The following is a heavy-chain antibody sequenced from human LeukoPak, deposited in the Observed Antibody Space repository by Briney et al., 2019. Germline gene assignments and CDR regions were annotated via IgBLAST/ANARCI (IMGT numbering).Heavy chain of an antibody. J-gene: IGHJ4*02. CDR2: IYYSGSA. CDR3: ARVNYGSATKEDY. Sequence: SSETLSLTCTVSGGSISSSNYYWGWIRQPPGKGLEWIGSIYYSGSAYYNPSLKSRVTISVDTSENQFSLKLSSVTAADTAVYYCARVNYGSATKEDYWGQGTLVTVSS. D-gene: IGHD3-10*01. CDR1: GGSISSSNYY. V-gene: IGHV4-39*07.